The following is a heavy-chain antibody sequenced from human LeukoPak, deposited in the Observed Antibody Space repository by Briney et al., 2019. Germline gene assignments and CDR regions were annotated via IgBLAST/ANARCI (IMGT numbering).Heavy chain of an antibody. CDR3: VRSPLRGYTNFDS. D-gene: IGHD5-18*01. J-gene: IGHJ4*02. CDR2: IKTKSEGGTT. V-gene: IGHV3-15*01. CDR1: GFTFSSYA. Sequence: KTGGSLRLSCAASGFTFSSYAMSWVRQAPGKGLEWLGRIKTKSEGGTTDYPAPVKGRFTMSRDDSKNTLYLQMNSLKIEDTGVYYCVRSPLRGYTNFDSWGQGTLVTVSS.